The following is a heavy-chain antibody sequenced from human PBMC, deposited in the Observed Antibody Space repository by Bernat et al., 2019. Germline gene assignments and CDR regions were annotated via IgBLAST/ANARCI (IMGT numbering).Heavy chain of an antibody. V-gene: IGHV4-30-4*01. J-gene: IGHJ4*02. CDR3: ARGGGSAEYYFDY. CDR2: IYHSGST. D-gene: IGHD3-10*01. CDR1: GGSISSGDYY. Sequence: QVQLQESGPGLVKPSQTLSLTCTVSGGSISSGDYYWSWIRQPPGKGLEWIGYIYHSGSTYYNPSLKSRVTISVDRSKNQFSLKLSSVTAADTAVYYCARGGGSAEYYFDYWGQGTLVTVSS.